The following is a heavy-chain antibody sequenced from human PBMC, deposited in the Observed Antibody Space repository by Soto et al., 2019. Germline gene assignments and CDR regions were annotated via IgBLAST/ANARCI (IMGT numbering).Heavy chain of an antibody. D-gene: IGHD6-13*01. V-gene: IGHV4-39*01. J-gene: IGHJ5*02. CDR1: CGSISSSSYY. CDR2: IYYSGST. Sequence: SETLSLTCTVSCGSISSSSYYWGWIRQPPGKGLEWIGSIYYSGSTYYNPSLKSRVTISVDTSKNQFSLKLSSVTAADTAVYYCARHFIGAAGHNDNWFDPWGQGTLVTVSS. CDR3: ARHFIGAAGHNDNWFDP.